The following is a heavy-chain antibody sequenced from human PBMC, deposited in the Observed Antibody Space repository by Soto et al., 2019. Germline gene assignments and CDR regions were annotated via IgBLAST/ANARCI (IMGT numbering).Heavy chain of an antibody. V-gene: IGHV4-34*01. CDR3: ARGRHGGAAD. D-gene: IGHD4-17*01. J-gene: IGHJ4*02. CDR1: GGSFSGYY. Sequence: QVQLQLWGAGLLKPSETLSLTCAVYGGSFSGYYWSWIRQPPGKGLEWIGEINPSGSTNYTPSLKGRVRISVDTSKNQLSLKLSSVTAAETAVYYCARGRHGGAADWGQGTLVTVSS. CDR2: INPSGST.